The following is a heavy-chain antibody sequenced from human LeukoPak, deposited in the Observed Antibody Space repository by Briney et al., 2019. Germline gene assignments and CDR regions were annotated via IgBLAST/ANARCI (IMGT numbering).Heavy chain of an antibody. CDR2: ISADESNE. CDR3: ANDLAGSYYGGGQRYYFDY. D-gene: IGHD3-10*01. J-gene: IGHJ4*02. V-gene: IGHV3-30*18. CDR1: GFTFSTFN. Sequence: PGRSLRLSCAASGFTFSTFNMHWVRQAPGKGPEWVALISADESNEYYADSVKTRYTTSRNNSKTTLYLQMNSLSTEDTAVYHCANDLAGSYYGGGQRYYFDYWGQGTLVTVSS.